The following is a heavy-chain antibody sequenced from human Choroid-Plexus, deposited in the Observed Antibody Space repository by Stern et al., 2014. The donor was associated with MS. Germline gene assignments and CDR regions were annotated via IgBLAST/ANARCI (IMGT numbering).Heavy chain of an antibody. CDR2: VSYDGSKK. J-gene: IGHJ5*02. D-gene: IGHD2/OR15-2a*01. CDR3: AKDRQYLTYFFDH. CDR1: GFPFGSCA. Sequence: QVQLVQSGGGVVQPGRPLRLSCVASGFPFGSCAMHWVRPAPGKGLEWVAGVSYDGSKKYYADSVKGRFTISRDNSQNTLYMQMSSLRPEDTAVYYCAKDRQYLTYFFDHWGQGSLVTVSS. V-gene: IGHV3-30*18.